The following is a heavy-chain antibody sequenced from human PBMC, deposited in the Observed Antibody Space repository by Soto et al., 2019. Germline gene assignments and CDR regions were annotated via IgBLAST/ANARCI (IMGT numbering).Heavy chain of an antibody. CDR2: ISYDGSNK. J-gene: IGHJ4*02. Sequence: QVQLVESGGGVVQPGRSLRLSCAASGFTFSSYGMHWVRQAPGKGLEWVAVISYDGSNKYYADSVKGRFTISRDNSKNTLYLQMNRLRAEDTAVYYCATRMYQLLGYWGQGTLVTVSS. CDR1: GFTFSSYG. V-gene: IGHV3-30*03. D-gene: IGHD2-2*01. CDR3: ATRMYQLLGY.